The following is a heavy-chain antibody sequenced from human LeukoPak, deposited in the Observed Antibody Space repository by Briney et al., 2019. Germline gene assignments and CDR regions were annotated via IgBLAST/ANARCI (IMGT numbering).Heavy chain of an antibody. V-gene: IGHV3-66*01. Sequence: HPGGSLRLSCAASGLSVSHNYMTWVRQAPGKGLQWVSMIRSDTGTDYADSVKGRFTISRDSSNNTLFLQMNSLRAEDTAVYYCARESNRRLHYYGIDVWGLGTTVTVSS. J-gene: IGHJ6*02. D-gene: IGHD2-15*01. CDR1: GLSVSHNY. CDR2: IRSDTGT. CDR3: ARESNRRLHYYGIDV.